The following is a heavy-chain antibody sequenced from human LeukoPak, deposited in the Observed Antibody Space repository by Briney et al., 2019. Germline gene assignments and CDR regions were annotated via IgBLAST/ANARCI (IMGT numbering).Heavy chain of an antibody. CDR2: INPNSGGT. D-gene: IGHD3-22*01. CDR3: ARKRKGGYSFDP. V-gene: IGHV1-2*02. CDR1: GYTFTRYY. J-gene: IGHJ5*02. Sequence: GASVKVSCKASGYTFTRYYMHWVRQAPGQGLEWMGWINPNSGGTNYAQKFQGRVTMTRDTSISTAYMELSRLRSDDTAVYYCARKRKGGYSFDPWGQGTLVTVSS.